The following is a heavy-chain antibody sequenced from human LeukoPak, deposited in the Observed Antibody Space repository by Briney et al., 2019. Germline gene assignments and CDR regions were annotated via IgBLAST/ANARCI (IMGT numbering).Heavy chain of an antibody. CDR2: INSTSNYI. Sequence: PGGSLRLSCAVSGFNFNTYSMNWVRQAPGKGPEWVSSINSTSNYIYYAESVKGRFAVSRDNAKNSLYLQMNSLRADDTAVYYCARAGDILLVSYFHFYGMDVWGQGTTVTVSS. J-gene: IGHJ6*02. D-gene: IGHD7-27*01. V-gene: IGHV3-21*01. CDR1: GFNFNTYS. CDR3: ARAGDILLVSYFHFYGMDV.